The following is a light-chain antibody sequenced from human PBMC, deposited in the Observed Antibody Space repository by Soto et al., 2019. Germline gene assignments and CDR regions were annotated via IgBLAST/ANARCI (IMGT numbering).Light chain of an antibody. J-gene: IGKJ1*01. CDR2: GAS. V-gene: IGKV1-39*01. Sequence: EIQMTQSPPSLSASVGDRVTITCRTSQNINNCLNWYQQRPGKAPKLLIYGASSLQSGVPLRFSGSGSGTDFTLTISSLQPEDSATYYCQESYIPFWGTCSQGTKVDIK. CDR1: QNINNC. CDR3: QESYIPFWGT.